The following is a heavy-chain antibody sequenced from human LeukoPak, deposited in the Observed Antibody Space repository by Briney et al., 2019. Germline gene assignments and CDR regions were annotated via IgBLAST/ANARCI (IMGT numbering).Heavy chain of an antibody. CDR3: AKGGNIVVVVAATPLFDY. CDR1: GFTFSSYG. Sequence: SGGSLRLSCAASGFTFSSYGMHWVRQAPGKGLEWVAVISYDGSDKYYADSVKGRFTIPRDNSKNTLYLQMNSLRAEDTAVYYCAKGGNIVVVVAATPLFDYWGQGTLVTVSS. CDR2: ISYDGSDK. D-gene: IGHD2-15*01. J-gene: IGHJ4*02. V-gene: IGHV3-30*18.